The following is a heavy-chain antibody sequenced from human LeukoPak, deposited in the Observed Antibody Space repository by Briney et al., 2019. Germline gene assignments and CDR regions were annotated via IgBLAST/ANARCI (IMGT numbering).Heavy chain of an antibody. J-gene: IGHJ4*02. CDR1: GFTFSSYS. D-gene: IGHD6-13*01. V-gene: IGHV4-39*07. CDR3: AEQQLVKGFDY. CDR2: IYYSGST. Sequence: GSLRLSCAASGFTFSSYSMNWIRQPPGKGLEWIGSIYYSGSTYYNPSLKSRVTISVDTSKNQFSLKLSSVTAADTAVYYCAEQQLVKGFDYWGQGTLVTVSS.